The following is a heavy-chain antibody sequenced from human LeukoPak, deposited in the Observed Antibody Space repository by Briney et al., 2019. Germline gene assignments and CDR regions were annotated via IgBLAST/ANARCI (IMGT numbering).Heavy chain of an antibody. CDR3: ARLGGATSPFGY. D-gene: IGHD1-26*01. CDR1: GGSISIYY. Sequence: SEPLSLPCTVSGGSISIYYWSWTRHPPGEGLEWIGYIYYTWNTNYNPSLKRRVTISVDKSKNQFSLNQSHVTAADPGIYYCARLGGATSPFGYWGQGTLVTVSS. J-gene: IGHJ4*02. V-gene: IGHV4-59*08. CDR2: IYYTWNT.